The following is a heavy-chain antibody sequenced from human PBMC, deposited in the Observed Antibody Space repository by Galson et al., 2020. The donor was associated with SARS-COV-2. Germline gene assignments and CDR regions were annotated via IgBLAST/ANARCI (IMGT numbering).Heavy chain of an antibody. Sequence: GGSLRLSCAASGFTFSSYAMSWVRQAPGKGLEWVSAISGSGGSTYYADSVKGRFTISRDNSKNTLYLQMNSLRAEDTAVYYCAKDYYGSGSYARGLFDAFDIWGQGTMVTVSS. D-gene: IGHD3-10*01. CDR1: GFTFSSYA. CDR2: ISGSGGST. J-gene: IGHJ3*02. V-gene: IGHV3-23*01. CDR3: AKDYYGSGSYARGLFDAFDI.